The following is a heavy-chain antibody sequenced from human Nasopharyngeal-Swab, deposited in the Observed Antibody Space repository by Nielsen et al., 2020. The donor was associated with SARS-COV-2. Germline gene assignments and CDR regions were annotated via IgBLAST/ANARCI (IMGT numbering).Heavy chain of an antibody. CDR2: ISSSSSYI. Sequence: GESLKISCAASGFTFSSYSMNWVRQAPGKGLEWVSSISSSSSYIYYADSVKGRFTISRDNAKNSLYLQMNSLRAEDTAVYYCAGDGIVVVPAAIFHLEYWGQGTLVTVSS. D-gene: IGHD2-2*02. V-gene: IGHV3-21*01. CDR1: GFTFSSYS. J-gene: IGHJ4*02. CDR3: AGDGIVVVPAAIFHLEY.